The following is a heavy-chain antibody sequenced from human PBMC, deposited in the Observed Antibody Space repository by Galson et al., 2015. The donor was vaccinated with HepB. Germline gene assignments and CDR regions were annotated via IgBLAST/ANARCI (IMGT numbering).Heavy chain of an antibody. CDR1: GYTFTSYG. V-gene: IGHV1-18*01. CDR2: ISAYNGNT. Sequence: SVKVSCKASGYTFTSYGISWVRQAPGQGLEWMGWISAYNGNTNYAQKLQGRVTMTTDTSTSTAYMELRSLRSDDTAVYYCARDIVVVPAARGLDYWGQGTLVTVSS. J-gene: IGHJ4*02. CDR3: ARDIVVVPAARGLDY. D-gene: IGHD2-2*01.